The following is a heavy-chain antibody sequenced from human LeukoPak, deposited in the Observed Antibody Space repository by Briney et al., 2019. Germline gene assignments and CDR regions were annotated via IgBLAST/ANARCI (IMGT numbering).Heavy chain of an antibody. CDR3: ARHPEWEREAGAT. V-gene: IGHV4-59*08. J-gene: IGHJ5*02. CDR1: GGSISSYY. Sequence: PSETLSLTCTVSGGSISSYYWSWIRQPPGKGLEWIGYIHYSGSTKYNPSLKSRVTMSIDTSKNQFSLNLMSVTAADTAVYYCARHPEWEREAGATWGQGALVTVSS. D-gene: IGHD1-26*01. CDR2: IHYSGST.